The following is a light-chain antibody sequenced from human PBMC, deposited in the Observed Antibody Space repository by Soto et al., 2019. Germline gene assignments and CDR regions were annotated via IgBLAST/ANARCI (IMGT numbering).Light chain of an antibody. V-gene: IGKV3-15*01. CDR2: GAS. J-gene: IGKJ1*01. CDR3: QQYNNWPLT. Sequence: EKVVYQSVAALSVYKGERATLSCMASQSVSSNLARYQQRPGQAPGLLIYGASTRATGIPSSFSGSGSGTEFTLTISSLQSEDFAIYYCQQYNNWPLTFGQGTNVDI. CDR1: QSVSSN.